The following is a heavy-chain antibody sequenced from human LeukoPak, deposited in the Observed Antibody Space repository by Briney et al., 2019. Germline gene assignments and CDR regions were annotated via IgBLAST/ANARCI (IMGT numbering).Heavy chain of an antibody. CDR2: FYHGGST. J-gene: IGHJ2*01. CDR1: GGSITGGGYS. Sequence: PSETLSLTCTVSGGSITGGGYSWSWIRQAPGKGLEWIGYFYHGGSTSYNPSLRSRVTISVDRSKNQFSLKLTSVTAADTAVYYCARSAFAEGYFDLWGRGTLVTASS. V-gene: IGHV4-30-2*01. CDR3: ARSAFAEGYFDL.